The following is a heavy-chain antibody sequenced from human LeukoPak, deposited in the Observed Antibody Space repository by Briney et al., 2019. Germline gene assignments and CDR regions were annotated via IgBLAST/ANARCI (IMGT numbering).Heavy chain of an antibody. CDR3: AKVSRITMIVVVNPLDY. CDR1: GFTVSSDY. CDR2: ISGSGGST. Sequence: PGGSLRLSCAASGFTVSSDYMNWVRQAPGKGLEWVSAISGSGGSTYYADSVKGRFTISRDNSKNTLYLQMNSLRAEDTAVYYCAKVSRITMIVVVNPLDYWGQGTLVTVSS. V-gene: IGHV3-23*01. D-gene: IGHD3-22*01. J-gene: IGHJ4*02.